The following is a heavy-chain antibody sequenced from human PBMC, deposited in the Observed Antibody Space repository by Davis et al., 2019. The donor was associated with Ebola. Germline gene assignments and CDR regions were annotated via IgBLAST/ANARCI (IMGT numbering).Heavy chain of an antibody. Sequence: SETLSLTCTVYGGSIESDYWSWIRLSPGKGLEWIAYIHGSGTTNYNPSLKSRITISVDTSRNQFSLKLNSVTAADTAVYYCARDHYSSSSYFDCWGQGTLVTVSS. J-gene: IGHJ4*02. CDR3: ARDHYSSSSYFDC. V-gene: IGHV4-4*08. D-gene: IGHD6-6*01. CDR1: GGSIESDY. CDR2: IHGSGTT.